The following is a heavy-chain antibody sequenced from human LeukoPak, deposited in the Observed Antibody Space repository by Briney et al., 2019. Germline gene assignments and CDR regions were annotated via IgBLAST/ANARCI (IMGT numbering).Heavy chain of an antibody. CDR3: STSSWYRLAY. CDR1: GLTFSDSF. CDR2: SRNKADSYTS. Sequence: PGGSLRLSCAAYGLTFSDSFMSWLRQAPGKPLEGVGRSRNKADSYTSEYAASVNVIFTISRHESKHALYLQITSLKPEDAAVYYCSTSSWYRLAYWGEGSLVTVSS. D-gene: IGHD6-13*01. V-gene: IGHV3-72*01. J-gene: IGHJ4*02.